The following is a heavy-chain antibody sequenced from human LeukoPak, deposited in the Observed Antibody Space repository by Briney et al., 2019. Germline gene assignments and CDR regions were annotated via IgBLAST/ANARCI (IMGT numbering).Heavy chain of an antibody. CDR1: GFTFSNAW. CDR3: AKTYYYDSGGDYSQIHALDI. J-gene: IGHJ3*02. D-gene: IGHD3-22*01. Sequence: GGSLRLSCAASGFTFSNAWMSWVRPAPGKGLAWVANIKHVGTNKYSADSVKGRFTISRDNSKNTLYLQMNSLRAEDTAVYYCAKTYYYDSGGDYSQIHALDIWGQGTMVTVSS. V-gene: IGHV3-30*02. CDR2: IKHVGTNK.